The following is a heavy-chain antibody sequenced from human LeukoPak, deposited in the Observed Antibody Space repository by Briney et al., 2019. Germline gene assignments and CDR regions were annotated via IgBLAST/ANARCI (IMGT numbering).Heavy chain of an antibody. CDR1: GFTFSDYY. Sequence: PGGFLRLSCAASGFTFSDYYMSWIRQAPGKGLEWVSYISSSRSYTNYAASVKGRFTISRDNSKNSLYLQMNSLRAEDTAVYYCARAGCSGGACYAALFDFWGQGTLVTVSS. D-gene: IGHD2-15*01. J-gene: IGHJ4*02. CDR2: ISSSRSYT. V-gene: IGHV3-11*06. CDR3: ARAGCSGGACYAALFDF.